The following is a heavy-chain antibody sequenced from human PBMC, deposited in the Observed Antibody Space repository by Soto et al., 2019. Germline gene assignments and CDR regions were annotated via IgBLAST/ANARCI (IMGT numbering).Heavy chain of an antibody. CDR2: IDNDGSNT. J-gene: IGHJ5*02. V-gene: IGHV3-74*01. CDR3: ARDRPHNWFDP. CDR1: GFTISNYW. Sequence: GSLRLSCAASGFTISNYWMHWVRQSPGKGLVWVAGIDNDGSNTRYADSVRGRFTISRDNGKNSLYLQMNSLRHEDTAVYYCARDRPHNWFDPWGQGALVTVSS.